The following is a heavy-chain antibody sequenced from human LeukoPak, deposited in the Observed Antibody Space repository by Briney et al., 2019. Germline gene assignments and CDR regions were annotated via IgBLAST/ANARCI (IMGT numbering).Heavy chain of an antibody. V-gene: IGHV4-59*01. Sequence: SETLSLTCTVSGGSISSYYWSWIRQPPGKGLEWIGYIYYSGSTNYNPSLKSRVTISVDTSKNQFSLKLSSVTAADTAVYYCASLTYSSSWDGDAFDIWGQGTMVTVSS. J-gene: IGHJ3*02. D-gene: IGHD6-13*01. CDR3: ASLTYSSSWDGDAFDI. CDR1: GGSISSYY. CDR2: IYYSGST.